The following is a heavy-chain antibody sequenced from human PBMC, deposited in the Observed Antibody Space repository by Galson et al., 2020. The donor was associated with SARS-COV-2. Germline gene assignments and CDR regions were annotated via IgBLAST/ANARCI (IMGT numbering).Heavy chain of an antibody. CDR1: GFTFSSYA. CDR2: ISRSSVHI. D-gene: IGHD2-15*01. J-gene: IGHJ4*02. V-gene: IGHV3-21*01. Sequence: GGSLSLSCAASGFTFSSYAMNWARQAPGKGLEWVSSISRSSVHIYHADSVTGRFTISRDNAKNSLYLQMNSLRAEDTAVDYCARGRETPSSIYDCWGQGGLVTVSS. CDR3: ARGRETPSSIYDC.